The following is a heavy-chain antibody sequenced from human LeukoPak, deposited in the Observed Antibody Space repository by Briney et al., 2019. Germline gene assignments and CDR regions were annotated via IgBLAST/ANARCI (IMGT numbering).Heavy chain of an antibody. Sequence: ASVKVSCKASGYTFTTYNINWVRQAPGQGLEWMGWISGYNGNTNYAQKLQGRVTMTTDTSTSTAYMELRSLKSDDTAVYYCARVLRYCSGGNCYSGGLGYMDVWGKGTTVTISS. D-gene: IGHD2-15*01. CDR2: ISGYNGNT. J-gene: IGHJ6*03. V-gene: IGHV1-18*01. CDR3: ARVLRYCSGGNCYSGGLGYMDV. CDR1: GYTFTTYN.